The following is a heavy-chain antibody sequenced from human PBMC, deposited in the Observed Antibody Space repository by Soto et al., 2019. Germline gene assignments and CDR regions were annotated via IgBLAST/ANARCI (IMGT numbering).Heavy chain of an antibody. Sequence: PGGSLRLSCAASGVTFSSYAMSWVRQAPGKGLEWVSAISGSGGSTYYADSVKGRFTISRDNAKNTLYLQMNSLRAEDTAVYYCARDVQRVNWFDPWGQGTLVTVSS. CDR1: GVTFSSYA. CDR2: ISGSGGST. J-gene: IGHJ5*02. D-gene: IGHD3-10*02. V-gene: IGHV3-23*01. CDR3: ARDVQRVNWFDP.